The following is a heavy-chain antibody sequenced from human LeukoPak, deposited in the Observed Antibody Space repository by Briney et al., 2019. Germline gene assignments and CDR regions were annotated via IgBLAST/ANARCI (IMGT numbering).Heavy chain of an antibody. D-gene: IGHD6-19*01. CDR1: GGSFSGYY. V-gene: IGHV4-34*01. J-gene: IGHJ4*02. Sequence: SETLSLTCAVYGGSFSGYYWSWIRQPPGKGLEWIGEINHSGSTNYNPSLKSRVTISVDTSKNQFSLKLSSVTAADTAVYYCARGLRPRFGYSSGWYGYWGQGTLVTVSS. CDR3: ARGLRPRFGYSSGWYGY. CDR2: INHSGST.